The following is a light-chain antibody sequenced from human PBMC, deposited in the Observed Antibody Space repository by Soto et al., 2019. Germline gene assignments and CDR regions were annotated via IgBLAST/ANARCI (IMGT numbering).Light chain of an antibody. CDR3: QQYGTSPLIS. CDR2: GAY. V-gene: IGKV3-20*01. J-gene: IGKJ5*01. CDR1: QTVASKF. Sequence: IVLTQSPCTLSLSPGERATLSCRASQTVASKFLAWYQKKPGQAPRLLIYGAYSRATDIPDRFSGSGSGTDFTLTISRLEPEDFAVYYCQQYGTSPLISFGQGTRLEIK.